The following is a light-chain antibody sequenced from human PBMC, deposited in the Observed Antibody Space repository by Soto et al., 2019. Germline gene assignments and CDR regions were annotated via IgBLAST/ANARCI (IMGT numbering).Light chain of an antibody. CDR3: LQVYSFPRT. J-gene: IGKJ1*01. Sequence: IHMTHSPSSVSASIGYIVTITCRASQDIGRRLAWFQQKPGKAPKYLIQAASSLQGGVPSTFSGSGSGTDFTLTINTLHPEDFATYYCLQVYSFPRTFGQGSKVDIK. CDR1: QDIGRR. CDR2: AAS. V-gene: IGKV1-12*01.